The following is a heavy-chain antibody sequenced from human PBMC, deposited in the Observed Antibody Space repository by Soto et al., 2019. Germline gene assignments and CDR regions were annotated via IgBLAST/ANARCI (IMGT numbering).Heavy chain of an antibody. CDR1: GGTFYTYT. Sequence: SVKVSCKASGGTFYTYTFSWVRQAPGQGLEWMGSITPIYPTTNYAEKFQGRLTVTADGSTNTAYMELNSLTSEDTAVYYCARIPRYSFPTSDDLDSWRQGTLVTVSS. J-gene: IGHJ4*02. CDR3: ARIPRYSFPTSDDLDS. CDR2: ITPIYPTT. V-gene: IGHV1-69*13. D-gene: IGHD5-18*01.